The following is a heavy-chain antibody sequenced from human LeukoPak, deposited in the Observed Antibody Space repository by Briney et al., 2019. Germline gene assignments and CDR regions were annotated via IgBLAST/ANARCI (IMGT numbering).Heavy chain of an antibody. Sequence: GGSLRLSCAASGFTFSSYDMHWVRQATGKRLEWVSTIGTAGDTYYLDSVKGRYTTSRENAKNSLYLQMNSLTAGDTAVYYCARGGDFGYSYGGYYYMDVWGKGTTVIVSS. CDR3: ARGGDFGYSYGGYYYMDV. CDR2: IGTAGDT. J-gene: IGHJ6*03. D-gene: IGHD5-18*01. CDR1: GFTFSSYD. V-gene: IGHV3-13*01.